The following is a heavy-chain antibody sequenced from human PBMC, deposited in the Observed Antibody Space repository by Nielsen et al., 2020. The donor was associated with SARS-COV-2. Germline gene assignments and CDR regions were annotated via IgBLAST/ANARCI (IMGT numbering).Heavy chain of an antibody. CDR3: AAEVGGSYFDY. V-gene: IGHV1-58*01. CDR2: IVVGSGNT. D-gene: IGHD1-26*01. Sequence: SVKVSCKASGFTFTSSAVQWVRQARGQRLEWIGWIVVGSGNTNYAQKFQERVTITRDMSTSTAYIELSSLRSEDTAVYYCAAEVGGSYFDYWGQGTLVTVSS. CDR1: GFTFTSSA. J-gene: IGHJ4*02.